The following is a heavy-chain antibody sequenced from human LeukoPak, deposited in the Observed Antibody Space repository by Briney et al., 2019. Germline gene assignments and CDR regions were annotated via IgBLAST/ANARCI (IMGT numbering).Heavy chain of an antibody. J-gene: IGHJ4*02. D-gene: IGHD4-17*01. CDR2: MNPNSGNT. CDR3: ARSDYGDYVDY. V-gene: IGHV1-8*03. Sequence: ASVKVSCKASGYTFTGYYMHWVRQAPGQGLEWMGWMNPNSGNTGYAQKFQGRVTITRNTSISTAYMELSSLRSEDTAVYYCARSDYGDYVDYWGQGTLVTVSS. CDR1: GYTFTGYY.